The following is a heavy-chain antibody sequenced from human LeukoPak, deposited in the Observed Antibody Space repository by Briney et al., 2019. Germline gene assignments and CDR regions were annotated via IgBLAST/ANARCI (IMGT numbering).Heavy chain of an antibody. D-gene: IGHD6-19*01. Sequence: PGGSLRLSCAASGFTFNSYGMHWVRQAPGKGLEWVAFIRYDGTNKYYADSVKGRFTISRDNSKNTLYLQMNSLGAEDTAVFYCATLAVAGTLAGDYWGQGTLVTVSS. V-gene: IGHV3-30*02. CDR2: IRYDGTNK. CDR3: ATLAVAGTLAGDY. CDR1: GFTFNSYG. J-gene: IGHJ4*02.